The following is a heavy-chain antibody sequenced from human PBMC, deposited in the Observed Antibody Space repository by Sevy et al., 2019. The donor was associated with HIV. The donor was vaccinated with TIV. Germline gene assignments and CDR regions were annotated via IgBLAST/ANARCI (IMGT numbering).Heavy chain of an antibody. D-gene: IGHD2-2*01. CDR3: AREGPVGGMDV. V-gene: IGHV3-11*04. J-gene: IGHJ6*04. CDR1: GFSFSDYY. Sequence: GGSLRLSCAASGFSFSDYYMSWVRLSPGKGLEWVSYISCNGSHVYYIEAVKGRFTISRDNGRNSLYLQMNNLRVDDTSVYFCAREGPVGGMDVWGKGTTVTVSS. CDR2: ISCNGSHV.